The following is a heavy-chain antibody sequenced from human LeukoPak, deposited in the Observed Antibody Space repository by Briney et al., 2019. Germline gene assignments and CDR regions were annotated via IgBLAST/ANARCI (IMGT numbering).Heavy chain of an antibody. V-gene: IGHV3-23*01. CDR1: GFTFSSYA. Sequence: GGSLRLSCAASGFTFSSYAMSWVRQAPGKGLEWVSAISGSGGSTYYADSVKGRFTISRDNAKNSLYLQMSSLRAENTAVYYCARDALNSGSNSWGQGTLVTVSS. CDR3: ARDALNSGSNS. J-gene: IGHJ4*02. CDR2: ISGSGGST. D-gene: IGHD5-12*01.